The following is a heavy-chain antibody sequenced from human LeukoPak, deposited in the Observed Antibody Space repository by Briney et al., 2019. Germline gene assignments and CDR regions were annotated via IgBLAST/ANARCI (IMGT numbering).Heavy chain of an antibody. Sequence: PSETLSLTCTVSGGSISSYYWSWIRQPAGKGLEWTGRIYTSGSTNYNPSLKSRVTISVDKSKNQFSLKLSSVTAADTAVYYCAREFGAYYYDSSAPEGYYYYYMDVWGKGTTVTVSS. CDR2: IYTSGST. D-gene: IGHD3-22*01. V-gene: IGHV4-4*07. CDR3: AREFGAYYYDSSAPEGYYYYYMDV. CDR1: GGSISSYY. J-gene: IGHJ6*03.